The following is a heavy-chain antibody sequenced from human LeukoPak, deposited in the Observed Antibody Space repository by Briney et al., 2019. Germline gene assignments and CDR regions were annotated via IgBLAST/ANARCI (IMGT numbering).Heavy chain of an antibody. CDR2: IYPGDSDT. CDR1: GYSFTNYW. D-gene: IGHD3-16*02. Sequence: GESLKISCKGSGYSFTNYWIGWVRQMPGKGLEWMGIIYPGDSDTRYSPSFQGQVTISADKSITTAYLQWSSLTAPDSAMYYCARQGLSSLRFYDGVDVWGQGTTVTVSS. J-gene: IGHJ6*02. CDR3: ARQGLSSLRFYDGVDV. V-gene: IGHV5-51*01.